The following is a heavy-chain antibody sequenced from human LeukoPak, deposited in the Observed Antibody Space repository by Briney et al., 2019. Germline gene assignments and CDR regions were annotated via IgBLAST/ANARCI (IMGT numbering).Heavy chain of an antibody. D-gene: IGHD5-12*01. Sequence: RGGSLRLSCSASGFTFSTYAMHWVRQAPGKGLEYVSAIVSNAGSTYYADSVKGRFTISRDNSKNTLYLQMSSLRAEDTAVYYCVKPLGSSGYGYFFDYWGQGTLVTVSS. J-gene: IGHJ4*02. CDR1: GFTFSTYA. V-gene: IGHV3-64D*06. CDR3: VKPLGSSGYGYFFDY. CDR2: IVSNAGST.